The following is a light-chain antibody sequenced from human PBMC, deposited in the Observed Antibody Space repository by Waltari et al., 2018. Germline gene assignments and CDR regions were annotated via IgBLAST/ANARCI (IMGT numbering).Light chain of an antibody. CDR2: EAS. CDR1: QSVSSY. V-gene: IGKV3-11*01. J-gene: IGKJ2*01. CDR3: QQRSNWPPKYT. Sequence: EIVLTQSPATLSLSPGERATLSCRASQSVSSYLAWYQQKPGQAPRLLICEASNRATGIPARFSGSGSGTDFTLTISSLEPEDFAVYYCQQRSNWPPKYTFGQGTKLEIK.